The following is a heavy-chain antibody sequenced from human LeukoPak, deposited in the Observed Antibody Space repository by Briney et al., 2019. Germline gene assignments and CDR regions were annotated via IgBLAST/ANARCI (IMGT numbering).Heavy chain of an antibody. CDR3: AKMRGGNPDKRYLDY. D-gene: IGHD4-23*01. CDR2: ISGSGGTT. V-gene: IGHV3-23*01. CDR1: GFTFSSYA. J-gene: IGHJ4*02. Sequence: GGSLRLSCAASGFTFSSYAMICLREAPGKALEWVSAISGSGGTTYYADSVKGRFTISRDNSKNTLYLQMNSLRAEDTAVYYCAKMRGGNPDKRYLDYWGQATLVSVCS.